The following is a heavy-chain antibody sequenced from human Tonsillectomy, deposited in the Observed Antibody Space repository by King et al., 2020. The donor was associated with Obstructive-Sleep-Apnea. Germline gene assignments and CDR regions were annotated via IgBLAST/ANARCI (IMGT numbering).Heavy chain of an antibody. D-gene: IGHD3-22*01. CDR1: GGSISSYY. Sequence: QLQESGPGLVKPSETLSLTCTVSGGSISSYYWSWIRQPPGKGLEWIGYIYYSGSTNYNPSLKSRVTISVATSKNQFSLTLSSVTAADTAVYYCARGSHYYDSSGYYYGDFDYWGQGTLVTVSS. CDR3: ARGSHYYDSSGYYYGDFDY. V-gene: IGHV4-59*01. J-gene: IGHJ4*02. CDR2: IYYSGST.